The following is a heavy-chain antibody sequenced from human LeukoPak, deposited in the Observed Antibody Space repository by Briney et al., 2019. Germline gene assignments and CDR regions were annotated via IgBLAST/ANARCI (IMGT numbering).Heavy chain of an antibody. CDR1: GGSISSHY. V-gene: IGHV4-59*11. J-gene: IGHJ5*02. CDR3: ARWVTAHCSSTSCPGAWFDH. CDR2: IYYSGST. Sequence: SETLSLTCTVSGGSISSHYWSWIRQPPGKGLEWIGYIYYSGSTNYNPSLKSRVTISVDTSKNQFSLKLSSVTAADTAVYYCARWVTAHCSSTSCPGAWFDHWGQGTLVTVSS. D-gene: IGHD2-2*01.